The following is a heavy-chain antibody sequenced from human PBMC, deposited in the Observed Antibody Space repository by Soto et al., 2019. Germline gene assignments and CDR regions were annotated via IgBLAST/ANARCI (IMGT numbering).Heavy chain of an antibody. J-gene: IGHJ4*02. CDR1: GFTFSSNG. D-gene: IGHD3-10*01. CDR2: IWYDGINK. Sequence: QVQLVESGGGVVQPGRSLRLSCAASGFTFSSNGMHWVRQAPGKGLEWVALIWYDGINKYYADSVKGLFTSSRDNSKNTLYLQMNSLREADTAVYYCARDPYYYGSGSYYFDYWGQGTLVTGSS. V-gene: IGHV3-33*01. CDR3: ARDPYYYGSGSYYFDY.